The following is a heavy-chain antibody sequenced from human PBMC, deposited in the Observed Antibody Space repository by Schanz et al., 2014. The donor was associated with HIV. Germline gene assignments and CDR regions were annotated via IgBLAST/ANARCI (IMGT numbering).Heavy chain of an antibody. CDR3: AAVYDDHDLPESH. J-gene: IGHJ4*02. V-gene: IGHV3-23*01. D-gene: IGHD4-17*01. CDR1: GISLTNNA. CDR2: IRAAGDT. Sequence: EVQQVLESGGGLVQPGVSLRLSCAASGISLTNNAMTWVRQAPGKGLEWVSDIRAAGDTYYGDSVKGRFTVSKDNAKKSLYLQMNNLRVEDTALYYCAAVYDDHDLPESHWGQGTLVTVSS.